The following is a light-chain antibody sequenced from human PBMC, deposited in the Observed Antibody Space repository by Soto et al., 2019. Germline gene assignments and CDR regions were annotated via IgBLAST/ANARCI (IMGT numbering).Light chain of an antibody. CDR2: DVN. J-gene: IGLJ2*01. V-gene: IGLV2-14*03. CDR1: SSDVGFYNY. CDR3: NSYAGGLVL. Sequence: QSVLTQPASVSGSPGQSITISCTGTSSDVGFYNYISWYQQQLGKAPKLLIYDVNKRPSGVPPRFSGSKSANTASLTISGLQAADEADYYCNSYAGGLVLFGGGTKLTVL.